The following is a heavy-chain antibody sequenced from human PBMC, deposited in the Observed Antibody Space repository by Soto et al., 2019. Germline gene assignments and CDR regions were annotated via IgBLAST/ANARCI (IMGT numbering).Heavy chain of an antibody. D-gene: IGHD2-2*01. Sequence: GGSLRLSCAASGFTFSSYAMSWVRQAPGKGLEWVSAISGSGGSTYYADSVKGRFTISRDNSKNTLYLQMNSLRAEDTAVYYCASLGYCSSTSCTPHYYYGMNVWAQGTTVTSP. V-gene: IGHV3-23*01. CDR3: ASLGYCSSTSCTPHYYYGMNV. CDR2: ISGSGGST. J-gene: IGHJ6*02. CDR1: GFTFSSYA.